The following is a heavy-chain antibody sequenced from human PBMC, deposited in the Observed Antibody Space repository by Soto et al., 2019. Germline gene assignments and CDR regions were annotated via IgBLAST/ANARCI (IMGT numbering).Heavy chain of an antibody. Sequence: SETLSLTCAVYGGSFSGYYWSWIRQPPGKGLEWIGEINHSGSTNYNPSLKSRVTISVDTSKNQFSLKLSSVTAADTAVYYCARSAKYGKRRYNWFDPWGQGTLVTVSS. CDR2: INHSGST. J-gene: IGHJ5*02. V-gene: IGHV4-34*01. CDR3: ARSAKYGKRRYNWFDP. D-gene: IGHD4-17*01. CDR1: GGSFSGYY.